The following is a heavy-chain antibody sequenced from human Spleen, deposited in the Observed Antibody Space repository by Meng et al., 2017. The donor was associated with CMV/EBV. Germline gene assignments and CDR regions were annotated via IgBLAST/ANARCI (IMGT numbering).Heavy chain of an antibody. D-gene: IGHD2-2*01. CDR3: ARGPLGYCSSTSCFAEYFQH. Sequence: FSSYAISWVRQAPGQGLEWMGGIIPIFGTANYGQKFLGRVTITTDESTNTAYMELSSLRSEDTAVYYCARGPLGYCSSTSCFAEYFQHWGQGTLVTVSS. CDR2: IIPIFGTA. J-gene: IGHJ1*01. V-gene: IGHV1-69*05. CDR1: FSSYA.